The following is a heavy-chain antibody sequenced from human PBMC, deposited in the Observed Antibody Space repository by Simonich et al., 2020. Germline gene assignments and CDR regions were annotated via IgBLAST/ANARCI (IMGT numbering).Heavy chain of an antibody. Sequence: QVQLVQSGAEVKKPGAPVKVSCKASGYTFTSYEISWVRNAPGQGLEGMEWYRTYKCNTTYTQKLQGRVTMTTDTSTRTDYMGLRSLRSDDTAVYYCARASRGTWWYYYFDYWGQGTLVTVSS. V-gene: IGHV1-18*01. D-gene: IGHD2-15*01. CDR2: YRTYKCNT. J-gene: IGHJ4*02. CDR3: ARASRGTWWYYYFDY. CDR1: GYTFTSYE.